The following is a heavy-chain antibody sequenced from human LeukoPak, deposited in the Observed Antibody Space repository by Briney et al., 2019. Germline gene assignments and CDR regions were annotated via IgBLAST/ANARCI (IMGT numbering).Heavy chain of an antibody. CDR3: AKRGNYDNSGYYPFDY. D-gene: IGHD3-22*01. V-gene: IGHV3-30*02. CDR1: GFTFSSYG. CDR2: IRYDGSNK. Sequence: PGGSLRLSCAASGFTFSSYGMHWVRQAPGKGLEWVAFIRYDGSNKYYADSVKGRFTISRDNSKNTLYLQMNSLRAEDTAVYYCAKRGNYDNSGYYPFDYWGQGTLVTVSS. J-gene: IGHJ4*02.